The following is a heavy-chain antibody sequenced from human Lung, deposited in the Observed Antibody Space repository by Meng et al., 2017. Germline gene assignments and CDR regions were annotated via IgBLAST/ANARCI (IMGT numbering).Heavy chain of an antibody. CDR3: VRGGQDQAYYDFWSGPFDP. J-gene: IGHJ5*02. CDR2: IYHSGRT. D-gene: IGHD3-3*01. V-gene: IGHV4-4*02. Sequence: QGQLQESGPGLVKPSGTLSLSCAVFGGSISSRNWWSWVRQSPGKGLEWIGEIYHSGRTNYNPSLESRVTISLDKSQNHFSLKVKSVTAADTAVYYCVRGGQDQAYYDFWSGPFDPWGQGTLVTVSS. CDR1: GGSISSRNW.